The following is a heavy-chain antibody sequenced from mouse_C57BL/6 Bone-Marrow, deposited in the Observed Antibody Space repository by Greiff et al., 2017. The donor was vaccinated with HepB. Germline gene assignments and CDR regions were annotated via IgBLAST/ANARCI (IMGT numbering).Heavy chain of an antibody. Sequence: QVQLQQPGAELVRPGSSVKLSCKASGYTFTSYWMDWVKQRPGQGLEWIGNIYPSDSETHYNQKFKDKATLTVDKSSSTAYMRLSSLTSEDSAVYCCARWGFDYYGSSSYYFDYWGQGTTLTVSS. CDR1: GYTFTSYW. V-gene: IGHV1-61*01. J-gene: IGHJ2*01. D-gene: IGHD1-1*01. CDR3: ARWGFDYYGSSSYYFDY. CDR2: IYPSDSET.